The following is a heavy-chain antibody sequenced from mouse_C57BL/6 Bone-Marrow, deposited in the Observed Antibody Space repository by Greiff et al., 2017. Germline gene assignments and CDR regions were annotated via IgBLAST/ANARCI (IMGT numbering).Heavy chain of an antibody. V-gene: IGHV2-2*01. CDR2: LWSGGST. J-gene: IGHJ3*01. CDR3: ARTPWAY. CDR1: GFSLTSYG. Sequence: VQLQQSGPGLVQPSQSLSITCTVSGFSLTSYGVHWVRQSPGKGLEWLGVLWSGGSTDYNAAFISRLSISKDNSKCQVFFKMNSLQADDTAIYCCARTPWAYWGQGTLVTVSA.